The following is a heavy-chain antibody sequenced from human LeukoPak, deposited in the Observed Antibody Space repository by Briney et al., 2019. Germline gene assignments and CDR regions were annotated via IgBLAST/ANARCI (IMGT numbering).Heavy chain of an antibody. J-gene: IGHJ4*02. CDR2: IIPIFGTA. CDR3: ARVYSSSWSYFDY. Sequence: PGASVKVSCKASGYTFTSYGISWVRQAPGQGLEWMGGIIPIFGTANYAQKLQGRVTMTTDTSTSTAYMELRSLRSDDTAVYYCARVYSSSWSYFDYWGQGTLVTVSS. V-gene: IGHV1-18*01. D-gene: IGHD6-13*01. CDR1: GYTFTSYG.